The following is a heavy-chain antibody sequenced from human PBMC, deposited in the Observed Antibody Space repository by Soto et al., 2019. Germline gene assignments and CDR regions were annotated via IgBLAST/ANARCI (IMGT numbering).Heavy chain of an antibody. D-gene: IGHD6-13*01. CDR2: ISAYNGNT. V-gene: IGHV1-18*01. J-gene: IGHJ6*03. CDR1: GYTFTSYG. Sequence: ASVKVSCKASGYTFTSYGISWVRQAPGQGLEWMGWISAYNGNTGYAQKLQGRVTMTTNTSTSTAYMELSSLRSEDTAVYYCARGRRKAATGNYYYCMDVWGKGTTVTVSS. CDR3: ARGRRKAATGNYYYCMDV.